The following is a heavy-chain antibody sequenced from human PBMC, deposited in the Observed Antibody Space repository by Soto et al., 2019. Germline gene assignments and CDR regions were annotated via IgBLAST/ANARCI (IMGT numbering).Heavy chain of an antibody. V-gene: IGHV4-30-4*01. Sequence: PSETLSLTCTVSGGSISSGDYYWSWIRQPPGKGLEWIGYIYYSGSTYYNPSLKSRVTISVDTSKNQFSLKLSSVTAADTAVYYCARAQRVIYYGMDVWGQGTTVTVSS. J-gene: IGHJ6*02. D-gene: IGHD3-22*01. CDR3: ARAQRVIYYGMDV. CDR2: IYYSGST. CDR1: GGSISSGDYY.